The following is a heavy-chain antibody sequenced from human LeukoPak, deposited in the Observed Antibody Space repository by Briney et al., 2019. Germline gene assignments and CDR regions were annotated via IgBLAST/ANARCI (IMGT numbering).Heavy chain of an antibody. CDR3: AREVEMDIVVVVAATNWFDP. V-gene: IGHV1-2*02. D-gene: IGHD2-15*01. Sequence: GASVKVSCKASGYTFTGYYMHWVRQAPGQGLEWMGWINPNSGGTNYAQKFQGRVTMTRDTSISTAYMELSRLRSDDTAVYYCAREVEMDIVVVVAATNWFDPWGQGTLVTVSS. CDR2: INPNSGGT. J-gene: IGHJ5*02. CDR1: GYTFTGYY.